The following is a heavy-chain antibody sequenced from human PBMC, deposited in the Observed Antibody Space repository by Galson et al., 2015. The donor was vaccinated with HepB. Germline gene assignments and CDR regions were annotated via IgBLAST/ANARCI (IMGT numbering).Heavy chain of an antibody. Sequence: SLRLSCAASGFTFSNAWMSWVRQAPGKGLEWVGRIKSKTDGGTTDYAAPVKGRFTISRDDSKNTLYLQMNSLKTEDTAVYYCTTEATVVTLDFDYWGQGTLVTVSS. V-gene: IGHV3-15*01. J-gene: IGHJ4*02. CDR2: IKSKTDGGTT. D-gene: IGHD4-23*01. CDR1: GFTFSNAW. CDR3: TTEATVVTLDFDY.